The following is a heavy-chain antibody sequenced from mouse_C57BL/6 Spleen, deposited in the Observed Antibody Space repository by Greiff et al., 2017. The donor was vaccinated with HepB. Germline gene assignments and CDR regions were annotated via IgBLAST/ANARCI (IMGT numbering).Heavy chain of an antibody. V-gene: IGHV3-1*01. D-gene: IGHD1-1*01. CDR3: ARSRNYYGSSFDV. Sequence: VQLKESGPGMVKPSQSLSLTCTVTGYSITSGYDWHWIRHFPGNKLEWMGYISYSGSTNYNPSLKSRISITHDTSKNHFFLKLNSVTTEDTATYYCARSRNYYGSSFDVWGTGTTVTVSS. CDR2: ISYSGST. J-gene: IGHJ1*03. CDR1: GYSITSGYD.